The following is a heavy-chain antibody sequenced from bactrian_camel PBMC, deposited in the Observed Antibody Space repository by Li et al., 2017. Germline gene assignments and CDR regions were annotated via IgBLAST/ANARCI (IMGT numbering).Heavy chain of an antibody. V-gene: IGHV3S53*01. Sequence: HVQLVESGGGSVQAGGSLRLSCAFDAYTPANVRMAWFRQAAGKEREGVASIDHDGRTKYAASVKGRFTISQDNAANMLYLQMNSLKPEDTAMYYCAASYVPIPSASYCYTSDYWGQGTQVTVS. CDR3: AASYVPIPSASYCYTSDY. CDR1: AYTPANVR. J-gene: IGHJ4*01. D-gene: IGHD2*01. CDR2: IDHDGRT.